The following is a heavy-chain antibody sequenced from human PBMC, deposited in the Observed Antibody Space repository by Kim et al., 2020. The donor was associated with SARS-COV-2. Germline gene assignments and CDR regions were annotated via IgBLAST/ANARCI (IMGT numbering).Heavy chain of an antibody. CDR3: ARDRSDYDFWSGYYTPNYYYYYYMDV. V-gene: IGHV3-7*01. D-gene: IGHD3-3*01. CDR2: IKQDGSEK. CDR1: GFTFSSYW. Sequence: GGSLRLSCAASGFTFSSYWMSWVRQAPGKGLEWVANIKQDGSEKYYVDSVKGRFTISRDNAKNSLYLQMNSLRAEDTAVYYCARDRSDYDFWSGYYTPNYYYYYYMDVWGEGTTVTVSS. J-gene: IGHJ6*03.